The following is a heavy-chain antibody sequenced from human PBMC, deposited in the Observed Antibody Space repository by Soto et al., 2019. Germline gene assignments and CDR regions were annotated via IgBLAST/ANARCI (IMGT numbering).Heavy chain of an antibody. CDR2: INSDGTTT. D-gene: IGHD2-21*02. CDR3: AKSARGVYGDFD. Sequence: EVQLVESGGGLVQPGGSLRLSCAASGFTFSNYWIHWVRQAPGKGLVWVSRINSDGTTTNYADSVKGRFTISRDNARNTVFLQMNSLRAYDTAVYVCAKSARGVYGDFDWGQGTLVTVSS. CDR1: GFTFSNYW. V-gene: IGHV3-74*02. J-gene: IGHJ4*02.